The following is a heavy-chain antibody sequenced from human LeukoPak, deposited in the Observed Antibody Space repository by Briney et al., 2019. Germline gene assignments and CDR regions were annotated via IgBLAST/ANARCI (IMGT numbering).Heavy chain of an antibody. Sequence: SETLSLTCTVSGGSISSSSYYWGWIRQPPGKGLEWIGSIYYSGSTYYNPSLKSRVTMSVDTSKNQFSLKLSSVTAADTAVYYCARVGYGDYVDYWGQGTLVTVSS. CDR3: ARVGYGDYVDY. J-gene: IGHJ4*02. CDR1: GGSISSSSYY. CDR2: IYYSGST. D-gene: IGHD4-17*01. V-gene: IGHV4-39*07.